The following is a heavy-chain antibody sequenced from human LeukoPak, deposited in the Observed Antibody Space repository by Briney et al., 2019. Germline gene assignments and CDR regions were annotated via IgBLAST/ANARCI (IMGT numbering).Heavy chain of an antibody. CDR2: IVPIFGTA. CDR3: ARGSPKSYYYDSSGYYLDY. Sequence: SVKVSCKASGGTFSSYAISWVRQAPGQGLEWMGGIVPIFGTANYAQKFQGRVTITADESTSTAYMELSSLRSEDTAVYYCARGSPKSYYYDSSGYYLDYWGQRTLVTVSS. J-gene: IGHJ4*02. CDR1: GGTFSSYA. D-gene: IGHD3-22*01. V-gene: IGHV1-69*13.